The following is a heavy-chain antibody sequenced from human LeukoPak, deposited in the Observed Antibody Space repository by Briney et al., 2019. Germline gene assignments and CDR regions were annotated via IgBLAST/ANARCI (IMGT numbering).Heavy chain of an antibody. J-gene: IGHJ4*02. CDR2: IYTSGST. D-gene: IGHD2-2*02. CDR3: ARSRPYCSSTSCYRYFDY. Sequence: SSQTLSLTCTVSGRSISSGSYYWTWIRQPAGKGLEWIGRIYTSGSTNYNPSLKSRVTISVDTSKNQFSLKLSSVTAADTAVYYCARSRPYCSSTSCYRYFDYWGQGTLVTVSS. V-gene: IGHV4-61*02. CDR1: GRSISSGSYY.